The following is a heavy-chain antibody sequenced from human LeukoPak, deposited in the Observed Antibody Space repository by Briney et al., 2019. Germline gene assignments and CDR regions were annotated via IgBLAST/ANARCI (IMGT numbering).Heavy chain of an antibody. CDR1: GFTFSSYS. Sequence: PGGSLRLSCAASGFTFSSYSMNWVRQAPGKGLEWVSSISSSSSYIYYADSVKGRFTISRDNAKNSLYLQMNSLRAEDTAVYYCAKGKDGAVLRFLEWLFDYWGQGTLVTVSS. J-gene: IGHJ4*02. V-gene: IGHV3-21*01. CDR2: ISSSSSYI. D-gene: IGHD3-3*01. CDR3: AKGKDGAVLRFLEWLFDY.